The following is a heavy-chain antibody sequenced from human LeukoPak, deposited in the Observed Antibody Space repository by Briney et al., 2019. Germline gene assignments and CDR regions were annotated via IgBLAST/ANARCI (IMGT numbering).Heavy chain of an antibody. CDR1: GFSLSTSGVG. V-gene: IGHV2-5*01. CDR3: AHMYYYDSSGHFDY. J-gene: IGHJ4*02. CDR2: IYWNDDK. Sequence: SGPTLVKPTQTLTLTCTFSGFSLSTSGVGVGWIRQPPGKALEWLALIYWNDDKRYSPSLKSRLTITKDTSKNQVVLTLTNMDPVDTATYYCAHMYYYDSSGHFDYWGQGTLVTVSS. D-gene: IGHD3-22*01.